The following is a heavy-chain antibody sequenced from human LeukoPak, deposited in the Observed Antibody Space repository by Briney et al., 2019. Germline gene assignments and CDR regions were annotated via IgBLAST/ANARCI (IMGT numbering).Heavy chain of an antibody. CDR3: VREGSVHLAAISAN. CDR1: GFTFGTYG. V-gene: IGHV3-23*01. CDR2: LSGSGSTT. Sequence: GGSLRLSCAASGFTFGTYGMSWVRQAPGKGLEWVSSLSGSGSTTYYADSVKGRFTISRDNSKNTLYLQMNSLRAEDTAVYYCVREGSVHLAAISANWGQGTLVTVSS. J-gene: IGHJ4*02. D-gene: IGHD5-18*01.